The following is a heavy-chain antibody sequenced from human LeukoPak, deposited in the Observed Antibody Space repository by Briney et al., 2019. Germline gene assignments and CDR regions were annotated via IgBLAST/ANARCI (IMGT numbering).Heavy chain of an antibody. Sequence: SETLSLTCTVSGGSISSYYWSWIRQPPGKGLEWIGYIYYSGSTNYNPSLKSRVTISVDTSKNQFSLKLSSVTAADTAVYYCARDWAAGTSYYYCYGMDVWGQGTTVTVSS. J-gene: IGHJ6*02. V-gene: IGHV4-59*01. D-gene: IGHD6-13*01. CDR3: ARDWAAGTSYYYCYGMDV. CDR1: GGSISSYY. CDR2: IYYSGST.